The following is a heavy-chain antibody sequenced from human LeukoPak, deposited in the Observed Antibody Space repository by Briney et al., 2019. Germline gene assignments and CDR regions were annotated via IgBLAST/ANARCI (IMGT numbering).Heavy chain of an antibody. CDR3: AKEGTYYYGSGSYYNDYYFDY. J-gene: IGHJ4*02. CDR2: IRYDGSNK. V-gene: IGHV3-30*02. Sequence: GGSLRLSCAASGFTFSSYGMHWVRQAPGKGLEWVAFIRYDGSNKYYADSVKGRFTISRDNSKNTLYLQMSSLRAEDTAVYYCAKEGTYYYGSGSYYNDYYFDYWGQGTLVTVSS. D-gene: IGHD3-10*01. CDR1: GFTFSSYG.